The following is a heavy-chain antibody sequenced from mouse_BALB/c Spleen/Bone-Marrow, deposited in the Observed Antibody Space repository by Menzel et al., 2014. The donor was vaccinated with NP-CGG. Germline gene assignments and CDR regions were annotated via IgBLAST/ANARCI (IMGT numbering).Heavy chain of an antibody. J-gene: IGHJ1*01. CDR2: IDPANGNT. CDR3: ASYRYAWYFDV. CDR1: GFNIKDTY. V-gene: IGHV14-3*02. Sequence: VQLKESGAELVKPGASVKLSCTASGFNIKDTYMHWVKQRPEQGLEWIGRIDPANGNTKYDPKFQGKATITADTSSNTAYLQLSSMTSEHTAVYYCASYRYAWYFDVWGAGTTVTVSS. D-gene: IGHD2-14*01.